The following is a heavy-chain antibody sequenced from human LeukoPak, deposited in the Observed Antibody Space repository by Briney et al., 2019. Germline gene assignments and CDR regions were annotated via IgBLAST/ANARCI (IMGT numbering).Heavy chain of an antibody. Sequence: GGSLRLSCAASGFTFSSYGMHWVRQAPGKGLERVTFIRYDGSNKYYADSVKGRFTISRDNSKNTLYLQMNSLRAEDTAVYYCAKAGDGYNLFDYWGQGTLVTVSS. D-gene: IGHD5-24*01. CDR3: AKAGDGYNLFDY. V-gene: IGHV3-30*02. J-gene: IGHJ4*02. CDR2: IRYDGSNK. CDR1: GFTFSSYG.